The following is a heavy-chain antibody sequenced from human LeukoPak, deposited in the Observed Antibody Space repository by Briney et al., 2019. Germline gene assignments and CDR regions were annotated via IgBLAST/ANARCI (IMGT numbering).Heavy chain of an antibody. CDR2: ISGSGGST. CDR1: GFTFSSYA. V-gene: IGHV3-23*01. CDR3: AKVYCSSTSCPGDY. D-gene: IGHD2-2*01. J-gene: IGHJ4*02. Sequence: GGSLRPSCAASGFTFSSYAMSWVRQAPGKGLEWVSAISGSGGSTYYADSVKGRFTISRDNSKNTLYLQMNSLRAEDTAVYYCAKVYCSSTSCPGDYWGQGTLVTVSS.